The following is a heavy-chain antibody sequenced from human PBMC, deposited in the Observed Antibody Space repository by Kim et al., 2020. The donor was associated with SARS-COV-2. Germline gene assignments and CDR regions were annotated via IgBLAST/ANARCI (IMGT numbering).Heavy chain of an antibody. CDR1: GFTFSSYA. CDR2: IWYDGSNK. V-gene: IGHV3-33*06. Sequence: GGSLRLSCAASGFTFSSYAMHWVRQAPGKGLEWVAVIWYDGSNKYYADSVKGRFTISRDNSKNTLYLQMNSLRAEDTAVYYCAKSTGVGIRSSNFDYWGQGTLVTVSS. J-gene: IGHJ4*02. D-gene: IGHD7-27*01. CDR3: AKSTGVGIRSSNFDY.